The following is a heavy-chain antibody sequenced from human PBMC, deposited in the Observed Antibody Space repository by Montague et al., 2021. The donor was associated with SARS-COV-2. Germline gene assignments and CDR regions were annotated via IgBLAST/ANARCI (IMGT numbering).Heavy chain of an antibody. Sequence: CAISGDSVSSNSVARSWIRQSPPRGLEWLGRTYYRSKWYSDYAPSVRGRLTVNPDASKNESSLELNYVTPEDTAVYYCVRYSGWFYFDFWGQGTLVTVSS. D-gene: IGHD6-19*01. V-gene: IGHV6-1*01. CDR1: GDSVSSNSVA. J-gene: IGHJ4*02. CDR2: TYYRSKWYS. CDR3: VRYSGWFYFDF.